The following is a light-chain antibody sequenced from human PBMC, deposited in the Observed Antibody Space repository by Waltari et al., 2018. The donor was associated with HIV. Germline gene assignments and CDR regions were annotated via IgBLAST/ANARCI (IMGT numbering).Light chain of an antibody. Sequence: EIVMTQSPATLSVSPGERATLSCRASQSVNNKLAWYQQKPGQAPRLLIYGASTRATGIPARFSGSGSVTEFTLTISSLQSEDFVVYYCQQYHNWPPITFGQGTRLE. CDR3: QQYHNWPPIT. CDR2: GAS. J-gene: IGKJ5*01. CDR1: QSVNNK. V-gene: IGKV3-15*01.